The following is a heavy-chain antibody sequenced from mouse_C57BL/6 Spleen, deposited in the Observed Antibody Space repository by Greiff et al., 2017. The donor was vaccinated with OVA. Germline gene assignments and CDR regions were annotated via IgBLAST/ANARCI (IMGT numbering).Heavy chain of an antibody. V-gene: IGHV14-4*01. D-gene: IGHD1-1*01. J-gene: IGHJ4*01. CDR1: GFNIKDDY. CDR2: IDPENGDT. Sequence: EVQLQQSGAELVRPGASVKLSCTASGFNIKDDYMHWVKQRPEQGLEWIGWIDPENGDTEYASKFQGKATITADTSSNTAYLQLSSLTSEDTAVYYGTTGDGSSYAMDYWGQGTSVTVSS. CDR3: TTGDGSSYAMDY.